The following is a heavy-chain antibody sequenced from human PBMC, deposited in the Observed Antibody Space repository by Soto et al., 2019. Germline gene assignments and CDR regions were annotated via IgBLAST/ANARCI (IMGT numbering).Heavy chain of an antibody. Sequence: QIQLVQSGAEVKKPGASVKVSCKASGYTFTSYGISWVRQAPGQGLEWMGWISAYNGNRNYAQKVQGRVTMTTDTSTNTAYMELRSLRYDDTAVYFCARDQVGATGDYWGQGTLVTVSS. CDR2: ISAYNGNR. D-gene: IGHD1-26*01. J-gene: IGHJ4*02. CDR3: ARDQVGATGDY. V-gene: IGHV1-18*01. CDR1: GYTFTSYG.